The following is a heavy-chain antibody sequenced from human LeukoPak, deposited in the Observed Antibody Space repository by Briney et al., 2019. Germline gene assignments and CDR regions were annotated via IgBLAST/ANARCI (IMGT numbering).Heavy chain of an antibody. V-gene: IGHV3-53*01. CDR2: IYSGGST. Sequence: PGGSLRLSCVASGFPFSSYWMTWVRQAPGKGLEWVSVIYSGGSTYSADSVKGRFTISRDNSKNTLYLQMNSLRAEDTAVYYCARDSNYDTSGHYYWGQGTLVTVSS. CDR1: GFPFSSYW. CDR3: ARDSNYDTSGHYY. D-gene: IGHD3-22*01. J-gene: IGHJ4*02.